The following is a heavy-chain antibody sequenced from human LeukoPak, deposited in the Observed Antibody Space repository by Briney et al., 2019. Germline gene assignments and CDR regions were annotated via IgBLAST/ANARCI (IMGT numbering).Heavy chain of an antibody. CDR3: AKSGDYGIIDY. CDR1: GASISGSGYY. D-gene: IGHD4-17*01. V-gene: IGHV4-39*01. J-gene: IGHJ4*02. CDR2: IYSSGST. Sequence: SETLSLTCTVSGASISGSGYYWGWIRQPPGKGLEWIGRIYSSGSTYYNASLQSRVTISIETSKNQISLRLNSVTAADTAMYYCAKSGDYGIIDYWGQGTLVTVSS.